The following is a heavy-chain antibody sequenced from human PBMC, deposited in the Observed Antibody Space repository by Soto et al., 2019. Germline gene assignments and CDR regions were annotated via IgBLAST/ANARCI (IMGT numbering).Heavy chain of an antibody. CDR1: GGSISSGGYS. J-gene: IGHJ4*02. CDR3: ARGVFGVVIFFDY. D-gene: IGHD3-3*01. V-gene: IGHV4-30-2*01. CDR2: IYHSAST. Sequence: SETLSLTCAVSGGSISSGGYSWSWIRQPPGKGREWIGHIYHSASTYYNSSVKSRVTMTVDRSKNQFSLKLSSVTAADTAVYYCARGVFGVVIFFDYWGQGTLVTVSS.